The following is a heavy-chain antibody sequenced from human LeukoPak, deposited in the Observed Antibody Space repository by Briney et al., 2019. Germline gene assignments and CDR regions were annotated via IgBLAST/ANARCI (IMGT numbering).Heavy chain of an antibody. CDR3: AREEFYYASGSRGDAFNI. J-gene: IGHJ3*02. Sequence: PSETLSLTCTVAGVSIRSYYWSWIRQSAGKGLEWIGRIYISGSTNYNPSLKSRVTISVDTSKNQFSLKMKSVTAADTAVYYCAREEFYYASGSRGDAFNIWGQGTMVTVSS. CDR2: IYISGST. D-gene: IGHD3-10*01. V-gene: IGHV4-4*07. CDR1: GVSIRSYY.